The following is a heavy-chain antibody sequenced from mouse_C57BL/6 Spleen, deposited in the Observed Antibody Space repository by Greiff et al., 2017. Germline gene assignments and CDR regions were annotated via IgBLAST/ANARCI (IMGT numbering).Heavy chain of an antibody. D-gene: IGHD1-3*01. V-gene: IGHV5-17*01. J-gene: IGHJ1*03. CDR3: ASNFYWYFDV. CDR2: ISSGSSTI. CDR1: GFTFSDYG. Sequence: EVKLVESGGGLVKPGGSLKLSCAASGFTFSDYGMHWVRQAPEKGLEWVAYISSGSSTIYYADTVNGRFTISRDNAKNTLFLQMTSLRSEDTAMYYCASNFYWYFDVWGTGTTVTVSS.